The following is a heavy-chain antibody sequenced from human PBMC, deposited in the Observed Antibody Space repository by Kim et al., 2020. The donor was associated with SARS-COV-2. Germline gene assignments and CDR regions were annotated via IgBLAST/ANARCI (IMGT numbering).Heavy chain of an antibody. Sequence: ASVKVSCKASGYTFTSYYMHWLRQAPGQGLEWIGIINPNGGHTTYAQRFQGRVTMTRDTSTGTVYMELNSLTSDDTAIFYCTRGNSGNNGRLDFDYWGQGTLLTVSS. J-gene: IGHJ4*02. D-gene: IGHD1-26*01. CDR1: GYTFTSYY. CDR2: INPNGGHT. V-gene: IGHV1-46*01. CDR3: TRGNSGNNGRLDFDY.